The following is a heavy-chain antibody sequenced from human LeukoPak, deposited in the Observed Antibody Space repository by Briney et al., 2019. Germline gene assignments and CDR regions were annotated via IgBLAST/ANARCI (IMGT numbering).Heavy chain of an antibody. Sequence: SGPTLVNATQTLTLTCTFSGFSLSTSGVGVGCIRQPPGKALEWLALIYWDDDKRYSPSLKSRLTITKDTSKNQVVLTMTNMHPVDTATYYCARVVRGVHFDYWGQGTLVTVSS. CDR2: IYWDDDK. J-gene: IGHJ4*02. D-gene: IGHD3-10*01. V-gene: IGHV2-5*02. CDR3: ARVVRGVHFDY. CDR1: GFSLSTSGVG.